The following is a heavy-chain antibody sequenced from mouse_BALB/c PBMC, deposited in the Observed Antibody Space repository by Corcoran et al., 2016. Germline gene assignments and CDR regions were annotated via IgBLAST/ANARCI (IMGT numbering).Heavy chain of an antibody. J-gene: IGHJ4*01. D-gene: IGHD3-3*01. CDR2: ISCFNGAT. CDR1: GYSFTGYY. V-gene: IGHV1S34*01. Sequence: LVKTGASVKISCKASGYSFTGYYMHWVKQSHGKSLEWIGYISCFNGATSYNQKFKGKATFTVDTSSSTAYMKFNSLTSEDSAVDYGARRDRAGAMDYWGQGTSVTVSS. CDR3: ARRDRAGAMDY.